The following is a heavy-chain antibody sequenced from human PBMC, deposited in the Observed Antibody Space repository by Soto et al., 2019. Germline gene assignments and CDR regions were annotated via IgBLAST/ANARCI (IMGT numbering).Heavy chain of an antibody. J-gene: IGHJ4*02. CDR3: ARESEDLTSNFDY. CDR1: GFTFTRYS. Sequence: EVQLVESGGCLVKPGGSLRLSCAGSGFTFTRYSMNWVRQAPGKGLEWVSSISSTTNYKYYGDSMKGRFTISRDNAKNSLYLEMNSLRAEDTAVYYCARESEDLTSNFDYWGQGTLATVSS. CDR2: ISSTTNYK. V-gene: IGHV3-21*06.